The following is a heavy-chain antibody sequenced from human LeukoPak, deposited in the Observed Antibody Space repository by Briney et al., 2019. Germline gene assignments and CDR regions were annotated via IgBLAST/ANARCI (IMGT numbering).Heavy chain of an antibody. J-gene: IGHJ4*02. CDR2: INTDGSDT. Sequence: GSLRLSCAASGFTFGDSWMNWVRQAPGKRLVWVSRINTDGSDTTYADSVKGRFTISRDNAKNTLYLQMNSLRAEDSAVYYCANSYSPPHYWGQGTLVTVSS. D-gene: IGHD3-10*01. CDR3: ANSYSPPHY. V-gene: IGHV3-74*01. CDR1: GFTFGDSW.